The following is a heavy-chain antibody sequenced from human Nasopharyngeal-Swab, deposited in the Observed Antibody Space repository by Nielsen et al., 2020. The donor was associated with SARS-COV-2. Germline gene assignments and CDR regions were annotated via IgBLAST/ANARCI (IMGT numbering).Heavy chain of an antibody. D-gene: IGHD6-13*01. J-gene: IGHJ6*02. CDR2: INHSGST. CDR1: GGSFSGYY. Sequence: SETLSLTCAVYGGSFSGYYWSWIRQPPGKGLEWIGEINHSGSTNYNPSLKSRVTISVDTSKNQFSLKLSSVTAADTAVYYCARGRSYSRSWYNYYGMDVWGQGTTVTVSS. V-gene: IGHV4-34*01. CDR3: ARGRSYSRSWYNYYGMDV.